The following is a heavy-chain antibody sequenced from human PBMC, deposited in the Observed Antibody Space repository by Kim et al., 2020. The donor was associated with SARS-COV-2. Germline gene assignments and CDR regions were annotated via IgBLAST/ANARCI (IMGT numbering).Heavy chain of an antibody. D-gene: IGHD3-10*01. V-gene: IGHV1-3*01. J-gene: IGHJ4*02. Sequence: ASVKVSCKASGYTFINYAIHWVRQGPGQRLEWMGWIIPGNGNTKYSQKFQGRVTITRDTSASTAYMDLSSLTSEDTAVYYCARGSYGSGTYYLDYYWGQG. CDR3: ARGSYGSGTYYLDYY. CDR1: GYTFINYA. CDR2: IIPGNGNT.